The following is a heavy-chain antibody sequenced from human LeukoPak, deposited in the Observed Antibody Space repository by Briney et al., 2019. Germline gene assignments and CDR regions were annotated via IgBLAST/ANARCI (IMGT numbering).Heavy chain of an antibody. CDR3: ARARGNNWNDAGYFDY. D-gene: IGHD1-20*01. CDR2: ISSSGSTI. CDR1: GFTFSDYY. Sequence: GGSLRLSCAASGFTFSDYYMSWVRQAPGKGLEWVSYISSSGSTIYYADSVKGRFTISRDNAKNSLYLQMNSLRAEDTAVYYCARARGNNWNDAGYFDYWGQGTLVTVSS. V-gene: IGHV3-11*01. J-gene: IGHJ4*02.